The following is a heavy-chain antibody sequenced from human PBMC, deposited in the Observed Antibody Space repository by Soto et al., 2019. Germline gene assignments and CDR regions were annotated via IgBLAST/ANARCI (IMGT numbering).Heavy chain of an antibody. Sequence: QVQLQESGPGLVKPSETLSLTCTVSGGSVSSGSYYWSWIRQPPGKGLEWIGYIYYSGSTNYNPSLMSRVTISVDTSKNQFSLKLSSVTAADTAVYYCARGDFWTPFDYWGQGTLVTVSS. V-gene: IGHV4-61*01. CDR3: ARGDFWTPFDY. CDR1: GGSVSSGSYY. D-gene: IGHD3-3*01. J-gene: IGHJ4*02. CDR2: IYYSGST.